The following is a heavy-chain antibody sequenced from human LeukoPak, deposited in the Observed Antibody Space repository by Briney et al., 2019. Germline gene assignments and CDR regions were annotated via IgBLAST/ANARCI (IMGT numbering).Heavy chain of an antibody. Sequence: ASVKVSCKASGYTFTSYAITWVRQAPGQGLEWMGWISAYNGNTNYAQKLQGRVTMTTDTSTNTAYMELRSLRSDDTAVYYCARGLQENLAWLQAFTAFDIWGQGTMVTVSS. CDR2: ISAYNGNT. D-gene: IGHD4-11*01. V-gene: IGHV1-18*01. CDR3: ARGLQENLAWLQAFTAFDI. J-gene: IGHJ3*02. CDR1: GYTFTSYA.